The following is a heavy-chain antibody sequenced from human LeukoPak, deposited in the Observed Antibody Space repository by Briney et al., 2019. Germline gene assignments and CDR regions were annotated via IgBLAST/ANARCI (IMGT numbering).Heavy chain of an antibody. J-gene: IGHJ5*02. V-gene: IGHV4-59*01. Sequence: PSETLSLTCTVSGGSISSYYWSWIRQPPGKGLEWIGYIYYSGSTKYNPSLKSRVIISVDTSKNQFSLKLSSVTAADTAVYYCARGYCSSTSCSHYNWFDPWGQGTLVTVSS. CDR2: IYYSGST. CDR1: GGSISSYY. CDR3: ARGYCSSTSCSHYNWFDP. D-gene: IGHD2-2*01.